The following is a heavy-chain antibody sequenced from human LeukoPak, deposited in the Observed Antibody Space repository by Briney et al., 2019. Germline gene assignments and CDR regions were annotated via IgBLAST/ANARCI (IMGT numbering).Heavy chain of an antibody. Sequence: ASVKVSCKASGYTFTSYYMHWVRQPAAQGLERMGIINPSGDSTSYAQKLQGRVTMTRDTSTSTVYMELSSLRSEDTAVYYCAREPGIAVAGTGFDYYYGMDVWGQGTTVTVSS. CDR3: AREPGIAVAGTGFDYYYGMDV. V-gene: IGHV1-46*01. D-gene: IGHD6-19*01. CDR1: GYTFTSYY. J-gene: IGHJ6*02. CDR2: INPSGDST.